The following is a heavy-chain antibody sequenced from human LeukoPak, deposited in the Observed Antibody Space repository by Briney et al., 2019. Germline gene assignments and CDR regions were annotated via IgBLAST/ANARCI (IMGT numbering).Heavy chain of an antibody. V-gene: IGHV3-7*01. CDR2: IKQDGSEK. CDR3: ATVGYSSSWYHFDY. Sequence: GGSLRLSCAASGFTFSSYWMSWVRQAPGKGLEWVANIKQDGSEKYYADSVKGRFTISRDNSKNTLYLQMNSLRAEDTAVYYCATVGYSSSWYHFDYWGQGTLVTVSS. D-gene: IGHD6-13*01. J-gene: IGHJ4*02. CDR1: GFTFSSYW.